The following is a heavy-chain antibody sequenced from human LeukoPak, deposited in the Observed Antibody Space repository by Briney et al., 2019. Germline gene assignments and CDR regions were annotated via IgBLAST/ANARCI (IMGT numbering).Heavy chain of an antibody. CDR3: AKDKLYGSGIGAFDI. D-gene: IGHD3-10*01. Sequence: ASVKVSCKVSGYTLTELSMHWVRQAPGKGLEWMGGFDPEDGETIYAQKFQGRVTMTEDTSTDTAYMELNSLRAEDTAVYYCAKDKLYGSGIGAFDIWGQGTMVTVSS. CDR2: FDPEDGET. V-gene: IGHV1-24*01. CDR1: GYTLTELS. J-gene: IGHJ3*02.